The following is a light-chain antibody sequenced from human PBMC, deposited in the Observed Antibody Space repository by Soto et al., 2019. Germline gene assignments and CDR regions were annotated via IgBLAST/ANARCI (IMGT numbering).Light chain of an antibody. V-gene: IGKV1-9*01. CDR3: QQRKSYPIT. CDR2: TAS. Sequence: DIQLTQSPSFLSASVGDRVTITCRASQDISSYLAWYQQKPGKAPNLLIHTASTLQSGVPSRFSGSGSGTEFTLTSSRLQPEDFATYYGQQRKSYPITFGQGTRLEIK. CDR1: QDISSY. J-gene: IGKJ5*01.